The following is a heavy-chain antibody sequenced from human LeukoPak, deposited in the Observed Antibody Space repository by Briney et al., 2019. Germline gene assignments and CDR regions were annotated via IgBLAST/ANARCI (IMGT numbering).Heavy chain of an antibody. CDR2: ISGSGGST. V-gene: IGHV3-23*01. CDR3: ARAKRGYSGYDWDY. D-gene: IGHD5-12*01. J-gene: IGHJ4*02. Sequence: PGGSLRLSCAASGFTFSSYAMSWVRQAPGKGLEWVSAISGSGGSTYYADSVKGRFTISRDNSKNSLYLQMNSLRAEDTAVYYCARAKRGYSGYDWDYWGQGTLVTVSS. CDR1: GFTFSSYA.